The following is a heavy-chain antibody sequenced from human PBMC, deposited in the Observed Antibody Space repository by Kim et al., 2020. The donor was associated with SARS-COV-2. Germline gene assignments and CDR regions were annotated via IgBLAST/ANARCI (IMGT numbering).Heavy chain of an antibody. J-gene: IGHJ6*03. V-gene: IGHV3-23*01. CDR2: ICNGGGST. D-gene: IGHD2-2*01. CDR1: GLTFSSYA. CDR3: AKGQLPPRGYYYMDF. Sequence: GGSLRLSCAASGLTFSSYAMTWVRQAPGKGLEWVAFICNGGGSTDYADSVKGRFTISRDNSKNTLFLQMNSLRAEDTAIYYCAKGQLPPRGYYYMDFWGKGTSVTVSS.